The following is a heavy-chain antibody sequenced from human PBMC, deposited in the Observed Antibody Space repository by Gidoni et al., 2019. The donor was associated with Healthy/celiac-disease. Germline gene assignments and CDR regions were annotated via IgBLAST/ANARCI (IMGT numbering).Heavy chain of an antibody. CDR1: GGSCSGYY. Sequence: QVQLQQWGAGLLKPSETLSLTCAVYGGSCSGYYWSWIRQPPGKGLEWIGEINHSGSTNYNPSLKSRVTISVDTSKNQFSLKLSSVTAADTAVYYCARGWRTGYYYYYYYGMDVWGQGTTVTVSS. CDR2: INHSGST. CDR3: ARGWRTGYYYYYYYGMDV. D-gene: IGHD3-9*01. V-gene: IGHV4-34*01. J-gene: IGHJ6*02.